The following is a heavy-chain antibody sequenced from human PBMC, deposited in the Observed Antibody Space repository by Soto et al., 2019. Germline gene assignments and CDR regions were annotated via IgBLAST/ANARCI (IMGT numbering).Heavy chain of an antibody. CDR2: IYYSGST. V-gene: IGHV4-59*08. CDR1: GGSISSYY. J-gene: IGHJ5*02. Sequence: SETLSLTCTVSGGSISSYYWSWIRQPPGKGLEWIGYIYYSGSTNYNPSLKSRVTISVDTSKNQFSLKLSSVTAADTAVYYCARRFDPWGQGTLVTVSS. CDR3: ARRFDP.